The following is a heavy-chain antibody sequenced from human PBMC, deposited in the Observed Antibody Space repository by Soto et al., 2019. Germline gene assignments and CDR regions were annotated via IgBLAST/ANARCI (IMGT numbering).Heavy chain of an antibody. CDR3: ARDLGSGYDPGDC. CDR2: IIPIFGTT. Sequence: QVQLVQSGAEVKKPGSSVKVSCKTSGDIFSGYSISWVRQAPGQGLEWMGGIIPIFGTTNYAQRFHGRVTIASDKSTSTSYMEWYSLKPEDTAVFYCARDLGSGYDPGDCWGQGTLVTVSS. CDR1: GDIFSGYS. J-gene: IGHJ4*02. D-gene: IGHD5-12*01. V-gene: IGHV1-69*14.